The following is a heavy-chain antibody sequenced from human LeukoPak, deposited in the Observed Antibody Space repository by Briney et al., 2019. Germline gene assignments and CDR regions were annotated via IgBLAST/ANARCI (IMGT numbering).Heavy chain of an antibody. Sequence: GGSLRLSCAASGFTFSSYSMNWVRQAPGKGLEWVSYISSSGRTIYYADSVKGRFTISRDNAKNSLYLQMNSLRAEDTAVYYRARDDSSGTCDYWGQGTLVTVSS. CDR2: ISSSGRTI. V-gene: IGHV3-48*04. D-gene: IGHD6-19*01. J-gene: IGHJ4*02. CDR3: ARDDSSGTCDY. CDR1: GFTFSSYS.